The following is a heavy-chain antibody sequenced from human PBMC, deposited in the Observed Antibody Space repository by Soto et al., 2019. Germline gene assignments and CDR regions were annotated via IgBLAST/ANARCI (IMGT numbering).Heavy chain of an antibody. V-gene: IGHV4-59*01. Sequence: SETLSLTFTLCPGPISGYFSIWIRHPQGKGLEHIGHIHYSGSTVYNPSLKSRVSILLDTSKNQFSLKLTSVTAADTAVYYCAKWQCSTSNCHTLDPWGQGVLVTVSS. CDR1: PGPISGYF. D-gene: IGHD2-2*02. CDR3: AKWQCSTSNCHTLDP. CDR2: IHYSGST. J-gene: IGHJ5*02.